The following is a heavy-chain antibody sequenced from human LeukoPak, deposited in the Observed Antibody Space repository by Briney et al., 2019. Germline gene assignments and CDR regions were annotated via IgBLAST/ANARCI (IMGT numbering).Heavy chain of an antibody. CDR3: ARGGKFCIRNSCKIHYYKRDV. CDR2: MYYSGST. V-gene: IGHV4-59*01. Sequence: SETLSLTCTISGGSTSSYYWSWIRQSPGKGLEWIGYMYYSGSTNYNPSLKSRVTMSVDTSKNQFSLKLSSVTAADTAVYYCARGGKFCIRNSCKIHYYKRDVWAKGPTFPVS. J-gene: IGHJ6*03. D-gene: IGHD2-2*01. CDR1: GGSTSSYY.